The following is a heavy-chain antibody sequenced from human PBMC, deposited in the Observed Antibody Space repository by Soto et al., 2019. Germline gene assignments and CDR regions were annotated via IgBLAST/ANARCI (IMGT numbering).Heavy chain of an antibody. Sequence: QVQLVQSGAEVKKPGSSVKVSCKASGGTFSSYAISWVRQAPGQGLEWMGGIIPIFGTANYAQKFQGRVTITADESPSTAYMELSSLRSDDTAVYYCARESRYCSGGSCYFLPGIDYWGQGTLVTVSS. D-gene: IGHD2-15*01. CDR1: GGTFSSYA. J-gene: IGHJ4*02. CDR2: IIPIFGTA. V-gene: IGHV1-69*12. CDR3: ARESRYCSGGSCYFLPGIDY.